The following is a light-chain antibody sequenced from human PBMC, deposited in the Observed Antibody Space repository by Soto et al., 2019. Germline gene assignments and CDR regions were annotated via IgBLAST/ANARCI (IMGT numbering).Light chain of an antibody. V-gene: IGKV1-39*01. CDR3: QQSYSIPYT. Sequence: DIQMTQSPSSLSASVGDRVTITCRASQSISSSFLNWYQQKPGKAPKLLIYVASSLQSGVPSRFSGSGSGTDFTLTISSLQPEDFATYYCQQSYSIPYTFGQGNKIEIK. CDR2: VAS. J-gene: IGKJ2*01. CDR1: QSISSSF.